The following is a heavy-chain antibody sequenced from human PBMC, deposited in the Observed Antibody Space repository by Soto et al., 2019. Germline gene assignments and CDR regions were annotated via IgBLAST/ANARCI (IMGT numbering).Heavy chain of an antibody. CDR1: GFTFSNAW. D-gene: IGHD6-6*01. CDR2: IKSKTDGGTT. CDR3: TARSPSVVSGFDY. V-gene: IGHV3-15*01. Sequence: EVQLVESGGGLVKPGGSLRLSCAASGFTFSNAWMSWVRQAPGKGLEWVGRIKSKTDGGTTDYAAPVKGIFTISRDDSKNTLYLQMNSLNTEATAVYYCTARSPSVVSGFDYWGQGTLVTVSS. J-gene: IGHJ4*02.